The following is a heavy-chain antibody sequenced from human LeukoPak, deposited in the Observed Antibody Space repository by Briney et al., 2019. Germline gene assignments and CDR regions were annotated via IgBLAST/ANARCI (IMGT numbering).Heavy chain of an antibody. Sequence: GGSLRFSCAASGFTFNSYAIHWVRQAPGKGLEWVAIISYDGSNKYYADSVKGRLTISRDNSKNTLYLQMNSLRAEDTAVYYCARDGGTGWYYPDYWGQGTLVTVSS. CDR2: ISYDGSNK. J-gene: IGHJ4*02. CDR1: GFTFNSYA. CDR3: ARDGGTGWYYPDY. D-gene: IGHD6-19*01. V-gene: IGHV3-30-3*01.